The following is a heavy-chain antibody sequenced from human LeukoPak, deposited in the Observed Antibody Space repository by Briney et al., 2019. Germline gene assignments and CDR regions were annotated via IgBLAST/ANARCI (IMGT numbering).Heavy chain of an antibody. CDR2: IIPIFGAT. J-gene: IGHJ5*02. CDR1: GGTFNSYG. V-gene: IGHV1-69*05. Sequence: SVKVSCKASGGTFNSYGFSWVRQAPGQGLEWMGGIIPIFGATKYGQRSQGRLTITTDESTSTSYMELSSLRSEDTAVYYCARVDSMVSTLGPIDTWGQGTLVTVSS. D-gene: IGHD5/OR15-5a*01. CDR3: ARVDSMVSTLGPIDT.